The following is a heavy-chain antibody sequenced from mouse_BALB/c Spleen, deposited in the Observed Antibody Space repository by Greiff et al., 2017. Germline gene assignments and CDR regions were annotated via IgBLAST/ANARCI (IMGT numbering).Heavy chain of an antibody. D-gene: IGHD1-1*01. Sequence: EVQGVESGGGLVQPGGSLKLSCAASGFTFSSYGMSWVRQTPDKRLELVATINSNGGSTYYPDSVKGRFTISRDNAKNTLYLQMSSLKSEDTAMYYCARVYYGPMDYWGQGTSVTVSS. CDR2: INSNGGST. J-gene: IGHJ4*01. V-gene: IGHV5-6-3*01. CDR1: GFTFSSYG. CDR3: ARVYYGPMDY.